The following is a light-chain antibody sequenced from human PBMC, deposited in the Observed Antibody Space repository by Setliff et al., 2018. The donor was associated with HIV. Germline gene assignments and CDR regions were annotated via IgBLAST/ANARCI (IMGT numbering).Light chain of an antibody. CDR1: GRDLGGFNF. J-gene: IGLJ1*01. CDR2: EVT. Sequence: QSALAQPASVSGSPGQSVSISCTGSGRDLGGFNFVSWYRQYPGKAPQLIIYEVTNRPSGVSPRFSGSKSGNTASLTISGLQAEDEADYYCGSCTSTSPCAFGTGTKVTVL. V-gene: IGLV2-14*01. CDR3: GSCTSTSPCA.